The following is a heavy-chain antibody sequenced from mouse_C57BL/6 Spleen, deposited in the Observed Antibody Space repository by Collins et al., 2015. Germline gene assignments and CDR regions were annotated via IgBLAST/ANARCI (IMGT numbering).Heavy chain of an antibody. CDR2: INPSNGGT. Sequence: QVQLQQPGTELVKPGASVKPSCKASGYTFTSYWMHWVKQRPGQSLEWIGNINPSNGGTNYNEKFKSKATLTVDKSSSTAYMQLSSLTSEDSAVYYCARDYYGSSYVGRFDYWGQGTTLTVSS. J-gene: IGHJ2*01. D-gene: IGHD1-1*01. CDR1: GYTFTSYW. CDR3: ARDYYGSSYVGRFDY. V-gene: IGHV1-53*01.